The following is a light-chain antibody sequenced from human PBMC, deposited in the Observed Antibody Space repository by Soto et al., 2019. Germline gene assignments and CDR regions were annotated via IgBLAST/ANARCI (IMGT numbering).Light chain of an antibody. J-gene: IGKJ1*01. CDR1: QSVSSNH. CDR3: QQYSSSRT. CDR2: GGS. V-gene: IGKV3-20*01. Sequence: DIVLPQSPGTLSLSPGEGATLSCRASQSVSSNHLAWYQQKPGQAPRLLIYGGSSRATGIPVRFSGSGSETDFTLTITRLEPEDFAVYYCQQYSSSRTFGQGTKVDTK.